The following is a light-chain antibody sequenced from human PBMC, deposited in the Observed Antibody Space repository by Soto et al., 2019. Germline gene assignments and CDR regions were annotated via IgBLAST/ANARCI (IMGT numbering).Light chain of an antibody. Sequence: QSVLTQPPSASGTPGQRVTISCSGSSSNIGSNYVYWYQQLPGTAPKLLIYRNNQRPSGVPDRFSGSKSGTSASLAFSGLRSEDEADYYCATWDDSLSGVVFGGGTKVTV. V-gene: IGLV1-47*01. J-gene: IGLJ2*01. CDR3: ATWDDSLSGVV. CDR1: SSNIGSNY. CDR2: RNN.